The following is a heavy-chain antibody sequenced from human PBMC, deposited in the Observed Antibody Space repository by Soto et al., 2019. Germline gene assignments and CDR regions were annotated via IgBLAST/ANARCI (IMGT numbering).Heavy chain of an antibody. CDR3: ARGLGPYCSGGSCYFGMDV. D-gene: IGHD2-15*01. CDR1: GYTFTSYD. V-gene: IGHV1-8*01. CDR2: MNPNSGNT. Sequence: GASVKVSCKASGYTFTSYDINWVRQATGQGLEWMGWMNPNSGNTGYAQKFQGRATMTRNTSISTAYMELSSLRSEDTAVYYCARGLGPYCSGGSCYFGMDVWGQGTTVTVSS. J-gene: IGHJ6*02.